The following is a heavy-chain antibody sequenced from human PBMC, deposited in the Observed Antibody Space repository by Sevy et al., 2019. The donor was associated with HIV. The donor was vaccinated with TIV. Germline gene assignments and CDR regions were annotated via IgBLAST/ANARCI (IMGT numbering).Heavy chain of an antibody. Sequence: SETLSLTCTVSGGSFSTYSWNWIRQSPGKGLEWIGYIYDSGHTNYNPSLKSRVTISVDTSKNQFSLRLNSVTAAETAVYYCAREKGTVTILSAFDIWGQGTRVTVS. CDR2: IYDSGHT. CDR3: AREKGTVTILSAFDI. V-gene: IGHV4-59*01. J-gene: IGHJ3*02. CDR1: GGSFSTYS. D-gene: IGHD4-17*01.